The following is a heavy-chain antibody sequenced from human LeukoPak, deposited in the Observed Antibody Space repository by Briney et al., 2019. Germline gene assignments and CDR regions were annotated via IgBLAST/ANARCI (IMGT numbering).Heavy chain of an antibody. CDR3: ARGSRGSYYNYYYYYYMDV. CDR2: IKQDGSEK. CDR1: GFTFSDYW. Sequence: PGGSLRLSCAASGFTFSDYWMSWVRQAPGKGLEWVANIKQDGSEKFYVDSVKGRFTISRDNAKNSLYLQMNSLRVDDTAVYYCARGSRGSYYNYYYYYYMDVGGKGTTVTISS. J-gene: IGHJ6*03. V-gene: IGHV3-7*01. D-gene: IGHD3-10*01.